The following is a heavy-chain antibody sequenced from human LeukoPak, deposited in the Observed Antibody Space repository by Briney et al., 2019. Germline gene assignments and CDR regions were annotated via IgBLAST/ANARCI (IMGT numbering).Heavy chain of an antibody. J-gene: IGHJ4*02. CDR3: ASEGGSSSSQLDY. D-gene: IGHD6-6*01. Sequence: GGSLRLSCAASGFTFSSYAMHWVRQAPGKGLEWVAVISYDGSNKYYADSVKGRFTISRDNSKNTLYLQMNSLRAEDTAVYYCASEGGSSSSQLDYWGQGTLVTVSS. CDR2: ISYDGSNK. CDR1: GFTFSSYA. V-gene: IGHV3-30-3*01.